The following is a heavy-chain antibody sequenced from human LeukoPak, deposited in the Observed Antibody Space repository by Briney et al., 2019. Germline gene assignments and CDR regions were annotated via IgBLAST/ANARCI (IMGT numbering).Heavy chain of an antibody. Sequence: ASVKVSCKAPGYTFTGYYMHWVRQAPGQGLEWMGWINPNSGGTNYAQKFQGRVTMTRDTSISTAYMELSRLRSDDTAVYYCARVNYDILTGYYNPFGYWGQGTLVTVSS. CDR3: ARVNYDILTGYYNPFGY. V-gene: IGHV1-2*02. CDR1: GYTFTGYY. CDR2: INPNSGGT. D-gene: IGHD3-9*01. J-gene: IGHJ4*02.